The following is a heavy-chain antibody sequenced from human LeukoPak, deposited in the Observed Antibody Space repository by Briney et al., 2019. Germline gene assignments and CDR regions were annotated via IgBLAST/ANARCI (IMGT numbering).Heavy chain of an antibody. V-gene: IGHV3-23*01. D-gene: IGHD1-14*01. Sequence: GGSPRLSCAASGFTFSSYAMSWVRQAPGKGLEWVSAITDSGGRTYYADSVKGRFTISRDNSKNTLYMQMNSLRAEDTAVYYCAKSGNYYYYYMDVWGKGTTVTVSS. J-gene: IGHJ6*03. CDR2: ITDSGGRT. CDR3: AKSGNYYYYYMDV. CDR1: GFTFSSYA.